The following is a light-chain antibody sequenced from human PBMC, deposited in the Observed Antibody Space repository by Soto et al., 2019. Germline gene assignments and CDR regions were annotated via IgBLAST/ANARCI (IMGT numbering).Light chain of an antibody. V-gene: IGKV1-5*03. CDR3: QHYNSYSEA. J-gene: IGKJ5*01. CDR2: KAS. CDR1: QTISSW. Sequence: DIRLPKFHSTLLASVGARVTITCRASQTISSWLAWYQQKPGKAPKLLIYKASTLKSGVPSRFSGSGSGTEFTLTISSLQPDDFATYYCQHYNSYSEAFGQGTRLEIK.